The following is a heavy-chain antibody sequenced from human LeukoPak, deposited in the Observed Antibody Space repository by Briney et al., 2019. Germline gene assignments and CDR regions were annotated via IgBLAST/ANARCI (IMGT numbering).Heavy chain of an antibody. D-gene: IGHD3-16*01. V-gene: IGHV1-69*01. CDR3: ARDFAPYGTSFNY. CDR1: GGTFSTYA. CDR2: IIPIFGTA. J-gene: IGHJ4*01. Sequence: ASVKVSCKASGGTFSTYAISWVRQAPGQGLEWMGGIIPIFGTANYAQKFQGRVTITADESTSTAYMELSSLRSEDTAVYYCARDFAPYGTSFNYWGQGTLVTVSS.